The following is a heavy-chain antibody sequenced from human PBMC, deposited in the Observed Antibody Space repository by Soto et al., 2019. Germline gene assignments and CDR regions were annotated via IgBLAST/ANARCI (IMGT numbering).Heavy chain of an antibody. D-gene: IGHD5-18*01. CDR2: MYRGGST. CDR1: GFSVSGSY. J-gene: IGHJ4*02. V-gene: IGHV3-53*01. CDR3: ARVNTTLVDHFDY. Sequence: GGSLRLSCVVSGFSVSGSYIFWVRQATGKGLEWVSLMYRGGSTDNADSVKGRFTISRDKSKNTLYLQMNSLRVEDTAVYYCARVNTTLVDHFDYWGQGTLVTVSS.